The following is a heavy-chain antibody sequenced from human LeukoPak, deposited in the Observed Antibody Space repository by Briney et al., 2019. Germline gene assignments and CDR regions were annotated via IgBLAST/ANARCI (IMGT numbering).Heavy chain of an antibody. CDR1: GGTLSSYA. J-gene: IGHJ4*02. CDR2: IFPIFATA. Sequence: SVKVSCKASGGTLSSYAISWVRQAPGQGLEWMGRIFPIFATANYAQKFQGRVTITADESTSTAYMELSSLRSEDTAVYYCARESGSYEAYFDYWGQGTLVTVSS. CDR3: ARESGSYEAYFDY. V-gene: IGHV1-69*13. D-gene: IGHD1-26*01.